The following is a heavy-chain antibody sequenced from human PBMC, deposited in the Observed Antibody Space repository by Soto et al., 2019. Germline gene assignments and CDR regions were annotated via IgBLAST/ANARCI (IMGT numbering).Heavy chain of an antibody. Sequence: EVQLVESGGGLVQPGGSVTLSCSASGFTVSTNYMSWVRQAPGRGLEWVSVMYNSGSTYYADPVKGRFTISRDNSKNTLFLQMKSLSPEDTAVYYCARYRNSSHYYALDYWGRGSRVTVTS. CDR3: ARYRNSSHYYALDY. J-gene: IGHJ4*02. D-gene: IGHD3-22*01. CDR2: MYNSGST. CDR1: GFTVSTNY. V-gene: IGHV3-66*01.